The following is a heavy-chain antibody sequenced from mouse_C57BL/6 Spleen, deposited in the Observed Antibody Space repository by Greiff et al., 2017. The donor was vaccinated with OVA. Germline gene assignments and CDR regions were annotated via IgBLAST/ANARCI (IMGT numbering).Heavy chain of an antibody. D-gene: IGHD4-1*01. CDR3: ARRVNGDERELFDY. V-gene: IGHV14-3*01. Sequence: VQLQQSVAELVRPGASVKLSCTASGFNIKNTYMHWVKQRPEQGLEWIGRIDPANGNTKYAPKFQGKATITADTSSTTAYLQLSSLTSEDTAIYYFARRVNGDERELFDYWGQGTSLTVSS. CDR2: IDPANGNT. J-gene: IGHJ2*02. CDR1: GFNIKNTY.